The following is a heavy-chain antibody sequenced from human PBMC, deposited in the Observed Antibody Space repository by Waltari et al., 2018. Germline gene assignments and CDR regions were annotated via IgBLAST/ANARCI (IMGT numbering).Heavy chain of an antibody. Sequence: QVPLQASGPGLAKPSEPLSLTCSVSAGSIYNYFWNWIRQPPGKGLQWIGYVRHTGITKSNPSLKSRVTMAVDTSKSQISLRLTSGSATDTAVYFCARWDSPGRFFGAWGQGTPVTVSS. V-gene: IGHV4-59*08. D-gene: IGHD1-26*01. J-gene: IGHJ5*02. CDR2: VRHTGIT. CDR3: ARWDSPGRFFGA. CDR1: AGSIYNYF.